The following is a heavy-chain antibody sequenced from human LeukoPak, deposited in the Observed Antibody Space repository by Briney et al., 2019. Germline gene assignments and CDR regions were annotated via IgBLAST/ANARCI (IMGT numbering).Heavy chain of an antibody. CDR1: GGSISSSSYY. D-gene: IGHD3-9*01. J-gene: IGHJ6*03. Sequence: SETLSLTCTVSGGSISSSSYYWGWIRQPPGKGLEWIGSIYYSGSTYYNPSLKSRVTISVATSKHHFSLKLSSVTAADTDVYYCARDHLGYDILTGAYYYYYMDVWGKGTTVTISS. CDR3: ARDHLGYDILTGAYYYYYMDV. CDR2: IYYSGST. V-gene: IGHV4-39*07.